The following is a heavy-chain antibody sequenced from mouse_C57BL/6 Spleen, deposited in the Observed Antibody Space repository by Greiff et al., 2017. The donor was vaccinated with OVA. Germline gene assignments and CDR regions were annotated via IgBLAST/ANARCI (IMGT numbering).Heavy chain of an antibody. D-gene: IGHD1-1*01. J-gene: IGHJ2*01. CDR1: GYTFTDYN. CDR3: ARGGTTVVAYYFDY. V-gene: IGHV1-22*01. Sequence: EVQVVESGPELVKPGASVKMSCKASGYTFTDYNMHWVKQSHGKSLEWIGYINPNNGGTSYNQKFKGKATLTVNKSSSTAYMELRSLTSEDSAVYYCARGGTTVVAYYFDYWGQGTTLTVSS. CDR2: INPNNGGT.